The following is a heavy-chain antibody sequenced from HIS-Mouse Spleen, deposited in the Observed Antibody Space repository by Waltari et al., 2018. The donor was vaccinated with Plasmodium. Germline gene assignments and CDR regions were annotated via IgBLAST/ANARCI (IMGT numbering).Heavy chain of an antibody. CDR2: IKQDGSGK. CDR3: ASSWYWYFDL. V-gene: IGHV3-7*01. D-gene: IGHD6-13*01. CDR1: GFTFSSYW. J-gene: IGHJ2*01. Sequence: EVQLVESGGGLVQPGGSLRLSCAASGFTFSSYWMSWVRQAPGKGLEWVANIKQDGSGKSYVDSVKGRFTISRDNAKNALYLQMNSLRAEDTAVYYCASSWYWYFDLWGRGTLVTVSS.